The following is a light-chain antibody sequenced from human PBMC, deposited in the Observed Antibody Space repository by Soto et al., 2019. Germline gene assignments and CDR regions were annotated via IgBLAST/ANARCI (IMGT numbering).Light chain of an antibody. CDR3: QQYLNVPRA. CDR2: GAS. V-gene: IGKV3-20*01. Sequence: EIVLTQSPGPLSWSPGERATLSCRARQSINKKFFAWYQQRPGQAPRLRIYGASTRAAGIPDRFSGSGSGRDFTLTVSRLEPEDVAVFYCQQYLNVPRAFGQGSRV. J-gene: IGKJ1*01. CDR1: QSINKKF.